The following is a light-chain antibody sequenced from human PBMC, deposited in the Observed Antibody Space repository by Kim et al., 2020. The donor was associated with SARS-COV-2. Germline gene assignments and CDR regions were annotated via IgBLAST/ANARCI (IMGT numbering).Light chain of an antibody. Sequence: SYELTQPPSVSVSPGQTASITCSGEKLGDKYACWYQQKPGQSPVLVIYQDSKRPSGIPERFSGSNSGNTATLTISGTQAMDEADYYCQAWASCIVVFGGG. V-gene: IGLV3-1*01. CDR2: QDS. CDR1: KLGDKY. J-gene: IGLJ2*01. CDR3: QAWASCIVV.